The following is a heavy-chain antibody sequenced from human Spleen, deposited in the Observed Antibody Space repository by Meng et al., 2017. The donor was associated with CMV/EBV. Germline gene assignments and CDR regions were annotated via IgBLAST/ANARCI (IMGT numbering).Heavy chain of an antibody. D-gene: IGHD5-24*01. J-gene: IGHJ4*02. Sequence: GESLKISCTTSGFTFGDYALTWVRQAPGKGLEWVGFIRSKAYGGTAEYAASVKGRFTISRDDSKSIAYLQLNSLKIEDTAVYYCTREETWGQGTLVTVSS. CDR2: IRSKAYGGTA. V-gene: IGHV3-49*04. CDR1: GFTFGDYA. CDR3: TREET.